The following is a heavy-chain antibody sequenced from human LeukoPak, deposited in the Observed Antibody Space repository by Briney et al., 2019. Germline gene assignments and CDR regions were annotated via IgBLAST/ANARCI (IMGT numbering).Heavy chain of an antibody. J-gene: IGHJ4*02. CDR1: GFTFSSHA. CDR3: ARRSPFDY. Sequence: GGSLRLSCAASGFTFSSHAMHWVRQAPGKGLEWVAVISYDGSNKYYADSVKGRFTISRDNSKNTLYLQMNSLRAEDTAVYYCARRSPFDYWGQGTLVTVSS. CDR2: ISYDGSNK. V-gene: IGHV3-30-3*01.